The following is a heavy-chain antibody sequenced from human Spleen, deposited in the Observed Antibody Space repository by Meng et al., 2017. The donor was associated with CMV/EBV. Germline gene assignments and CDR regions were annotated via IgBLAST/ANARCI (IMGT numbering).Heavy chain of an antibody. CDR3: AREYISSWFDF. Sequence: ASVKVSCKASGYTLTDHYVHWVRQAPGQGLEWMGWINPNSGATNYARDFQGRFTMTRDTSISTAYMELSRLRFDDTAVHYCAREYISSWFDFWGQGTLVTVSS. J-gene: IGHJ5*01. CDR2: INPNSGAT. D-gene: IGHD1-1*01. CDR1: GYTLTDHY. V-gene: IGHV1-2*02.